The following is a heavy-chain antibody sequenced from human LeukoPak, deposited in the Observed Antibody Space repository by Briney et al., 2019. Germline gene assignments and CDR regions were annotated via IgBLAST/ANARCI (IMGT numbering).Heavy chain of an antibody. V-gene: IGHV3-53*01. CDR3: ARGRDYFPIDY. D-gene: IGHD2/OR15-2a*01. CDR1: GFTVSSSR. CDR2: TYSGGNT. J-gene: IGHJ4*02. Sequence: GGSLRLSCAASGFTVSSSRMTWVRQTPGKGLVWVSVTYSGGNTDYADSVKGRFTIPRDNSRNTLYLQMSSLRVEDTTIYYCARGRDYFPIDYWGQGTFVIVSS.